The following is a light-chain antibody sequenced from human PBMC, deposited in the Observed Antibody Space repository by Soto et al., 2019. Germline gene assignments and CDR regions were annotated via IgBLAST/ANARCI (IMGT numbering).Light chain of an antibody. J-gene: IGKJ5*01. CDR1: KSVSNY. Sequence: TQSPVTLSLSPIEIATLACRASKSVSNYLAWYQQKPGQAPRLLIYGASSRATGIPDRFSGSGSGTEFTLTISSLQSEDFAVYYCQQYNNWPPITFGQGTRLEIK. CDR2: GAS. CDR3: QQYNNWPPIT. V-gene: IGKV3D-15*01.